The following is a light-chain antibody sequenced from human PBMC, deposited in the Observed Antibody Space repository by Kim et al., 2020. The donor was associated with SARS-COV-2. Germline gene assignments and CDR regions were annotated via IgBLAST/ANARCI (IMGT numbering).Light chain of an antibody. CDR3: QQYHDWPRT. Sequence: EIVMTQSPATLSVSPGERVTLSCRASQSVSNHLAWYQHNPGQAPRLLMSGASTRATAIPARFSGSGSGTEFTLTITSLQSEDFAVYYCQQYHDWPRTFGQGTKVDIK. V-gene: IGKV3-15*01. CDR1: QSVSNH. CDR2: GAS. J-gene: IGKJ1*01.